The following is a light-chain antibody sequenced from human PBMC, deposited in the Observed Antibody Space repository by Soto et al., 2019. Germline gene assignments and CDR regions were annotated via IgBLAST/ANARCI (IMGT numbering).Light chain of an antibody. CDR3: QSYDNSLSGSYV. CDR2: DNN. CDR1: SSNIGAGYD. V-gene: IGLV1-40*01. J-gene: IGLJ1*01. Sequence: QSVLTQPPSVSGAPGQRVIISCTGSSSNIGAGYDVHWYQQLPGTAPRLLIYDNNNRPSGVPARFSVSKSDTSASLAITGLQPEDEADYYCQSYDNSLSGSYVFGTGTKLTVL.